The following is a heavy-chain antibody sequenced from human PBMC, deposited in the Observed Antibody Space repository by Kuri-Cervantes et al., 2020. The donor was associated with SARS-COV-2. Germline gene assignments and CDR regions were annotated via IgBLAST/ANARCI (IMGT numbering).Heavy chain of an antibody. Sequence: GESLKISCAASGFTFSSYEMNWVRQAPGKGLEWVSYISSSVSTIYYADSVKGRFTIYRDNAKNSLYLQMNSLRAEDTAVYYCAPRGEGSGFDYWGQGTLVTVSS. CDR1: GFTFSSYE. CDR3: APRGEGSGFDY. CDR2: ISSSVSTI. V-gene: IGHV3-48*03. D-gene: IGHD3-16*01. J-gene: IGHJ4*02.